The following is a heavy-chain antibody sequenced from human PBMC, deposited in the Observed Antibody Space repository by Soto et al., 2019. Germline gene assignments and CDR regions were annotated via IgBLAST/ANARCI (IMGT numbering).Heavy chain of an antibody. J-gene: IGHJ6*02. V-gene: IGHV3-33*01. CDR3: ARDLKHSSSNNYYHHYSGMDV. D-gene: IGHD6-6*01. Sequence: GSLRLSCAASVFTFSSYGMHWVRQAPGKGLEWVAVIWYDGSNKYYADSVKGRFTISRDNSKNTLYLQMNSLRAEDTAVYYCARDLKHSSSNNYYHHYSGMDVWGQGTTVTV. CDR1: VFTFSSYG. CDR2: IWYDGSNK.